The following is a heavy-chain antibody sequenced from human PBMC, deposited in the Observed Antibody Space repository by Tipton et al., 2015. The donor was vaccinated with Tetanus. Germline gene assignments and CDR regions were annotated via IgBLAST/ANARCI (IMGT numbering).Heavy chain of an antibody. V-gene: IGHV5-51*01. J-gene: IGHJ4*01. CDR2: IYPGDSDT. Sequence: QLVQSGAEVKKHEEYLKIFCKGSGYSFTDYWIGWVRQMLGKGLEWMWIIYPGDSDTRYSTSFQVQAPISADKSISTAYLQWSSLKSLATALYSCARFGAGLQGPWGPGNLVTVSS. CDR3: ARFGAGLQGP. D-gene: IGHD3-10*01. CDR1: GYSFTDYW.